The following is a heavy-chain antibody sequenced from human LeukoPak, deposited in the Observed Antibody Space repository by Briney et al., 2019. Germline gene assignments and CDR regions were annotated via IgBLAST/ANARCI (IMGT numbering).Heavy chain of an antibody. CDR2: TKQDGSEK. CDR3: ARPRTVTTRFAPIDY. D-gene: IGHD4-17*01. Sequence: GGSLRLSCAASGFTFSSYWMTWVRQAPGKGLEWVANTKQDGSEKYYVDSVKGRFTISRDNANNSLCLQMNSLRAEDTAVYYCARPRTVTTRFAPIDYWGQGNLVTVSS. V-gene: IGHV3-7*03. J-gene: IGHJ4*02. CDR1: GFTFSSYW.